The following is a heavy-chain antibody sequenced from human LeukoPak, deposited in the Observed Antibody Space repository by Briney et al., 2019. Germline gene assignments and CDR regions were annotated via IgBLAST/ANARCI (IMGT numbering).Heavy chain of an antibody. V-gene: IGHV3-33*01. D-gene: IGHD1-26*01. CDR1: GFTFRSHG. CDR3: AGDRATSYFDY. Sequence: PGTSLRLSCAASGFTFRSHGMHWVRQAPGKGLEWVAFIWSDGSNKYYTDSVKGRFTISRDNSKNTLYLQMNSLRAEDTAVYYCAGDRATSYFDYWGQGALVTISS. J-gene: IGHJ4*02. CDR2: IWSDGSNK.